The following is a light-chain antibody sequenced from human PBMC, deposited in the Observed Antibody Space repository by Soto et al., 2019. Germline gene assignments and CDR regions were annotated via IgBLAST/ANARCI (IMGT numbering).Light chain of an antibody. CDR2: GAS. J-gene: IGKJ1*01. Sequence: EIVMTQSPATLSASPGERVTLSCRASQSISSKLAWYQQKSGQAPRLLIYGASTRATGIPARFSGSGSGTEFTLSISSLQSEDFAVYYCQQYNNWPPGTFGQGTKVDIK. CDR1: QSISSK. V-gene: IGKV3-15*01. CDR3: QQYNNWPPGT.